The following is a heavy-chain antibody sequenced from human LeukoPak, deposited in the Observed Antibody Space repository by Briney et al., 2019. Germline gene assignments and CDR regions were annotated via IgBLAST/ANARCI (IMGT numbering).Heavy chain of an antibody. J-gene: IGHJ5*02. CDR1: GGSFSGYY. D-gene: IGHD3-10*01. Sequence: PSETLSLTCAVYGGSFSGYYWSWIRQPPGKGLEWGGEINRSGSTNYNPSLKRRVTISVEASKNQFSLKLSSVTAADTAVSYCARVGSRTMVRGVIKHFAGLVPWGQGTLVTVSS. CDR3: ARVGSRTMVRGVIKHFAGLVP. V-gene: IGHV4-34*01. CDR2: INRSGST.